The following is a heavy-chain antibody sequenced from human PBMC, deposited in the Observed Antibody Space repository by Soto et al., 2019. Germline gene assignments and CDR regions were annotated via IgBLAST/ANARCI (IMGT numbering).Heavy chain of an antibody. Sequence: PGGSLRLSCAASGFTFSSYAMHWVRQAPGKGLEWVAVISYDGSNKYYADSVKGRFTISRDNSKNTLYLQMNSLRAEDTAVYYCARATYYDFWSGVSNYYYYGMDVWGQGTTVTVSS. D-gene: IGHD3-3*01. CDR2: ISYDGSNK. CDR1: GFTFSSYA. J-gene: IGHJ6*02. V-gene: IGHV3-30-3*01. CDR3: ARATYYDFWSGVSNYYYYGMDV.